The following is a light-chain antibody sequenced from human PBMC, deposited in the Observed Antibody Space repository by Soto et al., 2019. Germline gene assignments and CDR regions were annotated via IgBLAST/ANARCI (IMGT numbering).Light chain of an antibody. Sequence: EIVLTQSPGTLSLSPGERATLSCRASQSVRSNYLAWYQQKPGRAPRLLIYGASSRATGIPDRFSGSGSGTDFTLTISRLQPEDFAVYYCQQYSSSPRAFGGGTKVEI. J-gene: IGKJ4*01. CDR3: QQYSSSPRA. V-gene: IGKV3-20*01. CDR2: GAS. CDR1: QSVRSNY.